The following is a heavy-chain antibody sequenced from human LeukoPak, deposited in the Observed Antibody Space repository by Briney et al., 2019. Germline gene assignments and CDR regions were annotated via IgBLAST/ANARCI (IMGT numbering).Heavy chain of an antibody. J-gene: IGHJ4*02. CDR3: AKKGNPRAGSSEYYYFDY. CDR1: GFTFSNYA. V-gene: IGHV3-23*01. D-gene: IGHD3-10*01. CDR2: ISGTAPYT. Sequence: HPGGSLRLSCSASGFTFSNYAMSWVRQAPGKGLEWVSIISGTAPYTYYADSVKGRFTISRDNSKNTLYLQMNTPRDEDTAVYYCAKKGNPRAGSSEYYYFDYWGQGTLVTVSS.